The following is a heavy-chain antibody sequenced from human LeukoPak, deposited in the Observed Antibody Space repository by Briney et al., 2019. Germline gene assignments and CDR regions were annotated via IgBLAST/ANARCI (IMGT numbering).Heavy chain of an antibody. CDR2: IIVTGGST. D-gene: IGHD2-21*01. Sequence: GGSLRRSCAASGFTFSSYAMSWVRQAPGKGLEWVSTIIVTGGSTYYADSVKGRFTISRDNSKNTLYLQMNSLRAEDTAVYYCAEARIYSEDYWGQGTLVTVSS. CDR1: GFTFSSYA. CDR3: AEARIYSEDY. V-gene: IGHV3-23*01. J-gene: IGHJ4*02.